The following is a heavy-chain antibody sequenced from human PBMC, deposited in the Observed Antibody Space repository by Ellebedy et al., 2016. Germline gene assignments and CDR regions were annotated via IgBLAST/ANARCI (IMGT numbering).Heavy chain of an antibody. CDR2: INYSGST. V-gene: IGHV4-59*11. CDR3: ARGGYCSSTSCPGLNWFDP. D-gene: IGHD2-2*01. Sequence: SETLSLXXTVSGGSISSLYWNWIRQPPGKGLEWIGYINYSGSTNYNPSLKSRVTISVDTSKNQFSLKLSSVTAADTAVYYCARGGYCSSTSCPGLNWFDPWGQGTLVTVSS. J-gene: IGHJ5*02. CDR1: GGSISSLY.